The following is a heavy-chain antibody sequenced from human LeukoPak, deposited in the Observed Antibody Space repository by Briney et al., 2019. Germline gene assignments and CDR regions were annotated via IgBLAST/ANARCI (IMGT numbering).Heavy chain of an antibody. CDR2: ISSSSSYI. J-gene: IGHJ5*02. D-gene: IGHD5-18*01. V-gene: IGHV3-21*01. CDR1: GFTFSSYW. CDR3: ARDFSDTDWFDP. Sequence: GGSLRLSCAPSGFTFSSYWMHWVRQAPGKGLEWVSSISSSSSYIYYADSVKGRFTISRDNAKNSLYLQMNSLRAEDTAVYYCARDFSDTDWFDPWGQGTLVTVSS.